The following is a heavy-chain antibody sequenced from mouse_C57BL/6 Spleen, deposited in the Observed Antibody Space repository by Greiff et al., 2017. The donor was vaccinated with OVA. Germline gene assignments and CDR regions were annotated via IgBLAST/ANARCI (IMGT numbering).Heavy chain of an antibody. V-gene: IGHV1-54*01. D-gene: IGHD1-1*01. CDR1: GYAFTNYL. J-gene: IGHJ3*01. CDR3: ARTGDYGSSYPFAY. Sequence: VQLQQSGAELVRPGTSVKVSCKASGYAFTNYLIEWVKQRPGQGLEWIGVINPGSGGTNYNEKFKGKATLTADKSSSTAYMQLSSLTSEDSAVYYCARTGDYGSSYPFAYWGQGTLVTVSA. CDR2: INPGSGGT.